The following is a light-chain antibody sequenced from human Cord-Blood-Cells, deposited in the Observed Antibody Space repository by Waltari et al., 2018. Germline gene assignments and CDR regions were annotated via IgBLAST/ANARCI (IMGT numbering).Light chain of an antibody. V-gene: IGKV1-39*01. CDR3: QHSYSTPGT. CDR1: QSISSY. J-gene: IGKJ1*01. CDR2: AAS. Sequence: DIQMTQYPSSLSASVGDRVTITCRASQSISSYLNWDQPKPGKAPKRLIYAASSLQSGVPSRFSGSGSGTDFTLTISSLQPEDFATYYCQHSYSTPGTFGQGTKVEIK.